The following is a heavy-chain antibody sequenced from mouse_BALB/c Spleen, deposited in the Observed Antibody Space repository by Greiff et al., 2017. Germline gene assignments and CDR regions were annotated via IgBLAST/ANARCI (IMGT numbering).Heavy chain of an antibody. D-gene: IGHD1-1*01. CDR2: IDPANGNT. V-gene: IGHV14-3*02. Sequence: EVMLVESGAELVKPGASVKLSCTASGFNIKDTYMHWVKQRPEQGLEWIGRIDPANGNTKYDPKFQGKATITADTSSNTAYLQLSSLTSEDTAVYYCAVITTPPYWGQGTLVTVSA. J-gene: IGHJ3*01. CDR3: AVITTPPY. CDR1: GFNIKDTY.